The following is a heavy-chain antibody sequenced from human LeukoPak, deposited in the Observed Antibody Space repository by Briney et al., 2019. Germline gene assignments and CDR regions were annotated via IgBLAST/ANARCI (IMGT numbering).Heavy chain of an antibody. D-gene: IGHD3-10*01. J-gene: IGHJ4*02. Sequence: SETLSLTCTVSGGSISSYYWSWVRQPPGKGLEWIGNIYYNGNTNYNPSLKRQVTISVDTSKNQFSLKLSSVTAADTAVYYCARHYGSGTYPLDYWGQGTLVTVSS. CDR2: IYYNGNT. CDR3: ARHYGSGTYPLDY. CDR1: GGSISSYY. V-gene: IGHV4-59*01.